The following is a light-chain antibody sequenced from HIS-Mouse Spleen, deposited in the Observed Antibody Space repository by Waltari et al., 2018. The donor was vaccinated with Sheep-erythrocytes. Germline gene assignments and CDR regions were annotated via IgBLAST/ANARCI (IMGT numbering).Light chain of an antibody. CDR1: GSDVGGYNH. J-gene: IGLJ1*01. CDR2: DVS. V-gene: IGLV2-11*01. CDR3: CSYAGSYNYV. Sequence: QSALTQPRSVSGSPGQSVTISCTGTGSDVGGYNHVSWYQQHPGKAPKLMIYDVSKRPSGVPDRFSGSKSGNTASLTISGLQAEDEADYYCCSYAGSYNYVFATGTKVTVL.